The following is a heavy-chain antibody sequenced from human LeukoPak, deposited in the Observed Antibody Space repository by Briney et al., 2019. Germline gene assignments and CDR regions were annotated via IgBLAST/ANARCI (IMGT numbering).Heavy chain of an antibody. V-gene: IGHV3-53*05. Sequence: GGSLRLSCAASGFTVSSNYMSWVRQAPGKGLEWVSVIYSGGGTDYADSVKGRFTISRDNAKNSLYLQMNSLRAEDTALYYCAKEESTGIDYWGQGTLVTVSS. CDR2: IYSGGGT. D-gene: IGHD1-14*01. CDR1: GFTVSSNY. J-gene: IGHJ4*02. CDR3: AKEESTGIDY.